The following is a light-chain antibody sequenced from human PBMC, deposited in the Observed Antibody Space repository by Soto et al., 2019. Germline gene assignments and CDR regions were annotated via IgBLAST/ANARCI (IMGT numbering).Light chain of an antibody. V-gene: IGKV1-5*01. J-gene: IGKJ4*01. CDR1: QDISNY. Sequence: DIQMTLSPSSLSASVGGRVTITWQASQDISNYINWYQQKPGKAPKLLIYDASSLESGVPSRFSGSGSGTEFTLTISSLQPDDFATYYCQQYNSYSHTFGGGSKVDIK. CDR2: DAS. CDR3: QQYNSYSHT.